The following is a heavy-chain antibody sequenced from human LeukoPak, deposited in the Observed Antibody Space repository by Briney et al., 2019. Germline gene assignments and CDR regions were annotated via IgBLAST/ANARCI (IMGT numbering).Heavy chain of an antibody. CDR3: ATYSSGWYDGDNDAFDI. Sequence: GASVTVSCKASGYTFTSHYMHWVRQAPGHPLEWMGIINPSGGSTSYAQKFQGRVTMTRDTSTSTVYMELSSLRSEDTAVYYCATYSSGWYDGDNDAFDIGGQGQWSPSLQ. CDR2: INPSGGST. V-gene: IGHV1-46*01. CDR1: GYTFTSHY. J-gene: IGHJ3*02. D-gene: IGHD6-19*01.